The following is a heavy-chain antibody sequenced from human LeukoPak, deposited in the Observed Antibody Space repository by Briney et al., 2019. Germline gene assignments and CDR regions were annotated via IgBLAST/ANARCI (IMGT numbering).Heavy chain of an antibody. D-gene: IGHD3-22*01. Sequence: GSLRLSCAASGFTFSSYSMNWVRQAPGKGLEWVSYISSSSSTIYYADSVKGRFTISRDNSKNTLYLQMNSLRAEDTAVYYCAKGLRITMIVVGQAAFDIWGQGTMVTVSS. CDR2: ISSSSSTI. V-gene: IGHV3-48*01. CDR3: AKGLRITMIVVGQAAFDI. CDR1: GFTFSSYS. J-gene: IGHJ3*02.